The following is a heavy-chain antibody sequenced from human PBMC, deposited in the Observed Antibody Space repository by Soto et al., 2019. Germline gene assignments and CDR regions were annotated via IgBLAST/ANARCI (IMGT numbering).Heavy chain of an antibody. CDR2: IYYSGST. CDR3: ARRRLAAGSSIFDY. D-gene: IGHD6-13*01. V-gene: IGHV4-59*08. J-gene: IGHJ4*02. CDR1: GCSISSYY. Sequence: PSETLSLTCTVSGCSISSYYLSWIRQPPGKGLEWIGYIYYSGSTNYNPSLKSRVTISVDTSKNQFSLKLSSVTAADTAVYYCARRRLAAGSSIFDYWGQGTLVTVSS.